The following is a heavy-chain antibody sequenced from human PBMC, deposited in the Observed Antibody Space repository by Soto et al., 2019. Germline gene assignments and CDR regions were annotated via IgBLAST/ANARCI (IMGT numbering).Heavy chain of an antibody. CDR1: GGSISSGGYS. V-gene: IGHV4-30-2*01. J-gene: IGHJ4*02. Sequence: PSETLSLTCAVSGGSISSGGYSWSWIRQPPGKGLEWIGYIYHSGSTYYNPSPKSRVTISVDRSKNQFSLKLSSVTAADTAVYYCARGGGSSGYFDYWGQGTLVTVSS. D-gene: IGHD3-22*01. CDR2: IYHSGST. CDR3: ARGGGSSGYFDY.